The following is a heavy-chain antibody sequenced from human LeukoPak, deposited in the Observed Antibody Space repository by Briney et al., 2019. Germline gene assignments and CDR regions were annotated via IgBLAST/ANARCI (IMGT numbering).Heavy chain of an antibody. Sequence: SETLSLTCTVSGGSIGSYYWSWIRQPPGKGLEWIGYIYYSGSTNYNPSLKSRVTISVDTSKNQFSLKLSSVTAADTAVYYCARDLRSGGIRGGFDPWGQGTLVTVSS. CDR3: ARDLRSGGIRGGFDP. CDR1: GGSIGSYY. V-gene: IGHV4-59*01. CDR2: IYYSGST. D-gene: IGHD2-15*01. J-gene: IGHJ5*02.